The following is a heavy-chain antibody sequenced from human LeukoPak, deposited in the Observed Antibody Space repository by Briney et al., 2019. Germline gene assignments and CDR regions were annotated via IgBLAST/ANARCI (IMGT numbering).Heavy chain of an antibody. CDR3: AKGVAMGYYGSGSPVDY. J-gene: IGHJ4*02. CDR1: GFTFSTYA. V-gene: IGHV3-23*01. Sequence: GGSLRLSCAASGFTFSTYAMSWVRQAPGKGLEWVSAISGSGGSTYYADSVKGRLTISRDNSKITLYLQMNSLRADDTAVYYCAKGVAMGYYGSGSPVDYWGQGTLVTVSS. D-gene: IGHD3-10*01. CDR2: ISGSGGST.